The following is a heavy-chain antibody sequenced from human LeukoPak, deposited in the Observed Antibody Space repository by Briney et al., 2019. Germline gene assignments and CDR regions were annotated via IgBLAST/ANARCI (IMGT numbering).Heavy chain of an antibody. CDR3: ARVAPNRRYCSGGTCLNSFDY. D-gene: IGHD2-15*01. J-gene: IGHJ4*02. CDR2: ISGYNGHT. Sequence: ASVKVSCKASSYSFNRYGISWVRQAPGQGLEWMGWISGYNGHTNYAQRLQGRVTMTTDTSTSTAYMELRSLRSDDTAVYYCARVAPNRRYCSGGTCLNSFDYWGQGTPVTVSS. CDR1: SYSFNRYG. V-gene: IGHV1-18*01.